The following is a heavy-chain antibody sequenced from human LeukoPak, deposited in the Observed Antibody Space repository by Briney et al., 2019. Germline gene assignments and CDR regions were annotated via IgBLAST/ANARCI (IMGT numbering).Heavy chain of an antibody. J-gene: IGHJ6*04. CDR2: IYHSGST. D-gene: IGHD3-10*01. CDR1: GGSISSSNW. V-gene: IGHV4-4*02. Sequence: ESSGTLSLTCAVSGGSISSSNWRSWVRQPPGKGLEWIGEIYHSGSTNYNPSLKSRVTISVDKSKNQFSLKLSSVTAADTAVYYCARSGSYYNDYYCYGMDVWGKGTTVTVSS. CDR3: ARSGSYYNDYYCYGMDV.